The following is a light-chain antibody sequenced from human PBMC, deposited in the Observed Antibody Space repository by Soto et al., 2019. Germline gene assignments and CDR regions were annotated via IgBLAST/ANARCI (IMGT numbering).Light chain of an antibody. CDR1: KLGDKY. Sequence: SYELTQPPSVSVSPGQTASITCSGEKLGDKYACWYQQKPGQSPVLVIYQDSKRPSGIPERFSGSNSGNTATLTISGTHAMDEADYYCQAWDSSTVEVFGGGTKVTVL. CDR3: QAWDSSTVEV. J-gene: IGLJ2*01. CDR2: QDS. V-gene: IGLV3-1*01.